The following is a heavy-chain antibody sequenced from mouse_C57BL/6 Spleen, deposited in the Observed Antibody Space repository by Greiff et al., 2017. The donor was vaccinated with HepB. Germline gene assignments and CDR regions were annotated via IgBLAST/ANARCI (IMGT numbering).Heavy chain of an antibody. Sequence: QVQLQQSGAELVKPGASVKISCKASGYAFSSYWMNWVKQRPGKGLEWIGQIYPGDGDTNYNGKFKGKATLTADKSSSTAYMQLSSLTSEYSAVYFCARSGYYGSSSWFAYWGQGTLVTVSA. CDR1: GYAFSSYW. J-gene: IGHJ3*01. CDR3: ARSGYYGSSSWFAY. V-gene: IGHV1-80*01. CDR2: IYPGDGDT. D-gene: IGHD1-1*01.